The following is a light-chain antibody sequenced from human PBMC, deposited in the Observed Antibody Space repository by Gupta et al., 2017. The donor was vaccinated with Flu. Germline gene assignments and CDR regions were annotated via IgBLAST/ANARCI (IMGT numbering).Light chain of an antibody. V-gene: IGKV3-11*01. J-gene: IGKJ4*01. CDR1: QRVSSF. Sequence: DIVLTQSPAPLSLSPGDRATLYCRASQRVSSFLAWYQQKPGQAPRLLSYDVSKRATGIPARFSGSGSGTDFTLTISSLETEELAVYFCQQRSDWLTFGGGTKVEIK. CDR2: DVS. CDR3: QQRSDWLT.